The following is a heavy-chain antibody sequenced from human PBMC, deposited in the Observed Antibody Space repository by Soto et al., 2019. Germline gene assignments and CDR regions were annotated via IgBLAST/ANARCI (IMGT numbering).Heavy chain of an antibody. CDR2: ISWDGGST. V-gene: IGHV3-43*01. CDR1: GFTFDDYT. CDR3: AKDKTIFGVVTTGVDV. D-gene: IGHD3-3*01. J-gene: IGHJ6*02. Sequence: GGSLRLSCAASGFTFDDYTMHWVRQAPGKGLEWVSLISWDGGSTYYADSVKGRFTISRDNSKNSLYLQMNSLRTEDTALYYCAKDKTIFGVVTTGVDVWGQGTTVTVSS.